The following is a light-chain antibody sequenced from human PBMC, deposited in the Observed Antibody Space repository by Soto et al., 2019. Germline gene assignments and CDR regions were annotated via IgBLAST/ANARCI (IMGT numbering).Light chain of an antibody. J-gene: IGKJ2*01. Sequence: IQMTKSPSSLSPSVGDRVTITCRPSQSLSSRLTWYQQKPGEAPKLLIYETSSLHSGVPSRFSGSGSETDFTLTINSLQPEDFATYYCQQSFSPPYTFGQGTKLEIK. CDR2: ETS. V-gene: IGKV1-39*01. CDR1: QSLSSR. CDR3: QQSFSPPYT.